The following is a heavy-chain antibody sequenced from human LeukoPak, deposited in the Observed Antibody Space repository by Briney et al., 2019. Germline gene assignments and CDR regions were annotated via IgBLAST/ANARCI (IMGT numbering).Heavy chain of an antibody. CDR3: AKEGVPAAMYNWFDP. Sequence: SGGSLRLSCAASGFTFSSYGMHWVRQAPGKGLEWVTVISYDGSNKYYADSVKGRFTISRDNSKNTLYLQMNSLRAEDTAVCYCAKEGVPAAMYNWFDPWGQGTLVTVSS. CDR2: ISYDGSNK. D-gene: IGHD2-2*01. J-gene: IGHJ5*02. CDR1: GFTFSSYG. V-gene: IGHV3-30*18.